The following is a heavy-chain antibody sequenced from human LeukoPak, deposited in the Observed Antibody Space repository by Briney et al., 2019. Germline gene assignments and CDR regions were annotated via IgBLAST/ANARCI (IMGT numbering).Heavy chain of an antibody. CDR1: GFTFSGSG. CDR3: SKDPGGGDWWYFDY. Sequence: GGSLRLSCAASGFTFSGSGMHWVRQAPGKGLEWVAVIRYDGSKKYYADSVKGRFTISRDNSKNTLYLQMDSLRAEDTAVYYCSKDPGGGDWWYFDYWGQGTPVTVSS. D-gene: IGHD2-21*02. J-gene: IGHJ4*02. CDR2: IRYDGSKK. V-gene: IGHV3-33*03.